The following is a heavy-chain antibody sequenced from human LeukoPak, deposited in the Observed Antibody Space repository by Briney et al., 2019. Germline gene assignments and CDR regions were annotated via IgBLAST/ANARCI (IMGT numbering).Heavy chain of an antibody. Sequence: GGSLRLSCAASGFTFSSYGMHWVRQAPGKGLEWVAVISYDGSNKYYADSVKGRFTISRDNSKNTLYLQMNSLRAEDTAVYYCAKDYYDFWSGYFRYLFDYWGQGTLVTVSS. CDR3: AKDYYDFWSGYFRYLFDY. CDR2: ISYDGSNK. D-gene: IGHD3-3*01. V-gene: IGHV3-30*18. J-gene: IGHJ4*02. CDR1: GFTFSSYG.